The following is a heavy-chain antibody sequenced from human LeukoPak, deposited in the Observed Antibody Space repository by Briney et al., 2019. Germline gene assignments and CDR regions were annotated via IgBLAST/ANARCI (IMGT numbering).Heavy chain of an antibody. CDR1: GFTFSSHA. CDR3: AKAPLVRHVFKI. V-gene: IGHV3-23*01. J-gene: IGHJ3*02. Sequence: GGSLRLSCRASGFTFSSHAMSWVRQAPRKGLEWVSSISGSASGGTTEYAESVKGRFTISRDNSKNTLYLQMNSLRAEDTAIYYCAKAPLVRHVFKIWGQGQWSPSRQ. CDR2: ISGSASGGTT.